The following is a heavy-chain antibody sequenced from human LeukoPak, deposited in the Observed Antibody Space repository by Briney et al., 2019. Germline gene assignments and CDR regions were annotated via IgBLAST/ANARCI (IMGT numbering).Heavy chain of an antibody. CDR2: IYYSGST. CDR1: GGSVSSGSYY. Sequence: PSETLSLTCTVSGGSVSSGSYYWSWIRQPPGKGLEWIGYIYYSGSTNYNPSLKSRVTISVDTSKNQFSLKLSSVTAADTAVYYCASRWLQNPTFDYWGQGTLVTVSS. CDR3: ASRWLQNPTFDY. D-gene: IGHD5-24*01. V-gene: IGHV4-61*01. J-gene: IGHJ4*02.